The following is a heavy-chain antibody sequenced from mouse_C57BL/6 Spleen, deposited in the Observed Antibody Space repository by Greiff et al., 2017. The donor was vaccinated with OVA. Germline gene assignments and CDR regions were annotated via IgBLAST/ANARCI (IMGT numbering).Heavy chain of an antibody. Sequence: QVQLQQSGAELVKPGASVKLSCKASGYTFTEYTIHWVKQRSGQGLEWIGWFYPGSGSIKYNEKFKDKATLTADKSSSTVYMELSRLTSEDSAVYFCARHEERKEATVVAPFAYWGQGTLVTVSA. CDR3: ARHEERKEATVVAPFAY. D-gene: IGHD1-1*01. CDR2: FYPGSGSI. CDR1: GYTFTEYT. V-gene: IGHV1-62-2*01. J-gene: IGHJ3*01.